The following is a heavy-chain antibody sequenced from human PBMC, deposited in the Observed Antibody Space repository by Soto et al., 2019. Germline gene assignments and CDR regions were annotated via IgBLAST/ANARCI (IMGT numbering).Heavy chain of an antibody. D-gene: IGHD5-18*01. V-gene: IGHV3-23*01. CDR2: ISGSGGNT. J-gene: IGHJ4*02. CDR1: GFTFSSYA. CDR3: ARDRGYTYGFDF. Sequence: GGSLRLSCAASGFTFSSYAMSWVRQAPGKGLEWVSAISGSGGNTYYADSVKGRFTISRDNSKNSLYLQMNSLRDEDTAVYYCARDRGYTYGFDFWGQGALVTVSS.